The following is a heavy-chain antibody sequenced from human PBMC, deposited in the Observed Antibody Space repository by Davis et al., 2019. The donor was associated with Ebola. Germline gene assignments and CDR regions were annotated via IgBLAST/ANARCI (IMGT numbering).Heavy chain of an antibody. V-gene: IGHV3-48*03. J-gene: IGHJ6*02. D-gene: IGHD6-13*01. CDR2: ISSSGSTI. CDR3: ARDSSSWAYYYYGMDV. CDR1: GFTFSSYE. Sequence: PGGSLRLSCAASGFTFSSYEMNWVRQAPGKGLEWVSYISSSGSTIYYADSVKGRFTISRDNAKNSLYLQMNSLRAEDTAVYYCARDSSSWAYYYYGMDVWGQGTTVTVSS.